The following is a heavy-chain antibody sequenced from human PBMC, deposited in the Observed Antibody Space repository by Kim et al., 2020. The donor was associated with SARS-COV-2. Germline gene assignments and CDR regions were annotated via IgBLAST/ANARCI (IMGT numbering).Heavy chain of an antibody. CDR2: ISGQNGET. CDR3: ARTTVAFKDYYYMDV. J-gene: IGHJ6*03. D-gene: IGHD4-17*01. V-gene: IGHV1-18*04. Sequence: ASVKVSCKVSGYTFTSYGISWVRQASGQGLEWMGWISGQNGETKYAQNIQGRVTMSTDIPTRTAYMELRSLRSDDTATYFCARTTVAFKDYYYMDVWGEGATVAVS. CDR1: GYTFTSYG.